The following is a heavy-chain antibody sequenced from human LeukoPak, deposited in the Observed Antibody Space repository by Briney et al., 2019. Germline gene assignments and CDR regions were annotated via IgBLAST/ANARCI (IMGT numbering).Heavy chain of an antibody. J-gene: IGHJ4*02. CDR3: ARALAVAQYLRLGY. CDR2: IIPIFGTA. V-gene: IGHV1-69*05. D-gene: IGHD6-19*01. Sequence: SVKVSCKASGGTFSSYAISWVRQAPGQGLEWMGGIIPIFGTANYAQKFQGRVTMTRDTSTSTVYMELSSLGSEDTAVYYCARALAVAQYLRLGYWGQGTLVTVSS. CDR1: GGTFSSYA.